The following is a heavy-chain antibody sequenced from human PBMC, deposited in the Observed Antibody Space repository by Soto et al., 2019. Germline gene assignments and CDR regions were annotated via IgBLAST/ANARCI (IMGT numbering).Heavy chain of an antibody. J-gene: IGHJ4*02. Sequence: QVQLQESGPGLVKPSQTLSLTCTVSGGSISSGGYYWSWIRQHPGKGLEWIGYIYYSGSTYYNPSPKSRVTISVDTSKNQFSLKLSSVTAADTAVYYCARGGTMVRGVKSAAMDYWGQGTLVTVSS. D-gene: IGHD3-10*01. CDR3: ARGGTMVRGVKSAAMDY. CDR2: IYYSGST. V-gene: IGHV4-31*03. CDR1: GGSISSGGYY.